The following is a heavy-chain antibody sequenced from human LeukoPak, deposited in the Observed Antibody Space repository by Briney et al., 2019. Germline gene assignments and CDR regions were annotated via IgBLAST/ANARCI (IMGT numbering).Heavy chain of an antibody. D-gene: IGHD6-13*01. V-gene: IGHV1-2*04. Sequence: APGQXXXXXGWINPNSGGTNYAQKFQGWVTMTRDTSISTAYMELSRLRSDDTAVYYCARTTYSSSSFDYWGQGTLVTVSS. CDR3: ARTTYSSSSFDY. J-gene: IGHJ4*02. CDR2: INPNSGGT.